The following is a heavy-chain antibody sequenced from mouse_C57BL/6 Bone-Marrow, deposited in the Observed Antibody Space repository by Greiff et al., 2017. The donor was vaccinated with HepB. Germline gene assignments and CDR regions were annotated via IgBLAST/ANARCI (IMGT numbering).Heavy chain of an antibody. J-gene: IGHJ2*01. Sequence: VQLQQSGAELARPGASVKLSCKASGYTLTSYGISWVKQRTGQGLEWIGEIYPRSGNTYYNEKFKGKATLTADKSSSTAYMELRSLTSEDSAVYFCARGDSNYYYFDYWGQGTTLTVSS. CDR3: ARGDSNYYYFDY. CDR1: GYTLTSYG. CDR2: IYPRSGNT. V-gene: IGHV1-81*01. D-gene: IGHD2-5*01.